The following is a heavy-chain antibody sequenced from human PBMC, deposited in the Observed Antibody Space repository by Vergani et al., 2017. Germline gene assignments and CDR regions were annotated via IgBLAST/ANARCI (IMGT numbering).Heavy chain of an antibody. J-gene: IGHJ5*02. CDR1: GFTFNQYG. Sequence: QVQLVESGGGVVQPGRSLRLSCAASGFTFNQYGMHWVRQAPGKGLEWVAVTWYDGNNKQYADSVKGRFTISRDNSKSTMYLQMNSLRDEDTGVYYCARAVPLLYDRVDPWGQGTLVTVSS. CDR3: ARAVPLLYDRVDP. CDR2: TWYDGNNK. V-gene: IGHV3-33*01. D-gene: IGHD2/OR15-2a*01.